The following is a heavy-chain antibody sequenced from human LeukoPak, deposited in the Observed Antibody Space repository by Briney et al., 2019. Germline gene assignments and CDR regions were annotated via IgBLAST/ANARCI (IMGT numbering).Heavy chain of an antibody. V-gene: IGHV3-7*03. J-gene: IGHJ4*02. CDR1: GFTFSSYW. D-gene: IGHD3-22*01. Sequence: PGGSLRLSCAASGFTFSSYWMSWVRQAPGKGGEGVANIRQDGKEKYYVDSVKGRFTISRDNAKNSLYLQMNSLRAEDTALYYCAKDIRSPYYYDSYSPLYYFDYWGQGTLVTVSS. CDR2: IRQDGKEK. CDR3: AKDIRSPYYYDSYSPLYYFDY.